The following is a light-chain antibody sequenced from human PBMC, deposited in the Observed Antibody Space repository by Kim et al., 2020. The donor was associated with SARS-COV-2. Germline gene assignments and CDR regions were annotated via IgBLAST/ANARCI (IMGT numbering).Light chain of an antibody. J-gene: IGKJ2*01. CDR3: LQHKNFPQT. CDR1: QDITNH. V-gene: IGKV1-17*03. Sequence: SSVGDSVPLTCRASQDITNHLGGCQQKPGKVHKRLMYSASSLQSGVPSRFSGSGSGTEFTLTLSSLQPEDVATYYCLQHKNFPQTFGQGTKLEI. CDR2: SAS.